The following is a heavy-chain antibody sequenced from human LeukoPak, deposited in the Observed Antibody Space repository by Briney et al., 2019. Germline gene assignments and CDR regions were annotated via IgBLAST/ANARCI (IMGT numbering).Heavy chain of an antibody. J-gene: IGHJ5*02. Sequence: GGSLRLSCAASGFTFSSYWMSWVRQAPGKGLEWVANIKQDGSEKYYVDSVKGRFTISRDNAKNSLYLQMNSLRAEDTAVYYCARVKVDWLFAFDPWGQGTLVTVSS. CDR1: GFTFSSYW. V-gene: IGHV3-7*01. CDR3: ARVKVDWLFAFDP. D-gene: IGHD3-9*01. CDR2: IKQDGSEK.